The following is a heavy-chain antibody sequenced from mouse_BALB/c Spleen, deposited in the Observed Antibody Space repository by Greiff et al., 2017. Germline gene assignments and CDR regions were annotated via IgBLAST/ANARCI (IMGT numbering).Heavy chain of an antibody. J-gene: IGHJ1*01. CDR1: GYSITSDYA. D-gene: IGHD1-1*01. CDR3: ARSGSSSWYFDV. Sequence: EVKLVESGPGLVKPSQSLSLTCTVTGYSITSDYAWNWIRQFPGNKLEWMGYISYSGSTSYNPSLKSRISITRDTSKNQFFLQLNSVTTEDTATYYCARSGSSSWYFDVWGAGTTVTVSS. CDR2: ISYSGST. V-gene: IGHV3-2*02.